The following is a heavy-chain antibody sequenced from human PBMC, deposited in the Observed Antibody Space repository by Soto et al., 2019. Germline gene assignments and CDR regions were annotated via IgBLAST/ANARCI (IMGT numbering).Heavy chain of an antibody. J-gene: IGHJ4*02. CDR2: IIPIFGTA. CDR1: GGTFISYA. V-gene: IGHV1-69*01. CDR3: ASETYYYDSSGSYFDY. Sequence: QVQLVQSGAEVKKPGSSVKVSCKASGGTFISYAISWVRQAPGQGHEWMGGIIPIFGTANYAQKFQGRVTITADESTSTAYMELSSLRSEDTAVYYCASETYYYDSSGSYFDYWGQGTLVTVSS. D-gene: IGHD3-22*01.